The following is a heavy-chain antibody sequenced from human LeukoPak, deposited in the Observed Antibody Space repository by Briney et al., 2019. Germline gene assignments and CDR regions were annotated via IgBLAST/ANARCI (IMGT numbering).Heavy chain of an antibody. V-gene: IGHV4-34*01. CDR1: GGSFSGYY. Sequence: SETLSLTCAVYGGSFSGYYWSWIRQPPGKGLEWIGEINHSGSTNYNPSLKSRVTISVDTSKNQFSLKLSSVTAADTAVYYCARADLWFGEFGYWGQGTLVTVSS. CDR2: INHSGST. CDR3: ARADLWFGEFGY. D-gene: IGHD3-10*01. J-gene: IGHJ4*02.